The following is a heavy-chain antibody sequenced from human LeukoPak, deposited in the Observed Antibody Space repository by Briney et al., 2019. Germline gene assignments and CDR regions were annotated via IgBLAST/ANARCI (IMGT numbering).Heavy chain of an antibody. D-gene: IGHD2-15*01. CDR2: ISGSGDTI. CDR3: TRGVAMAI. CDR1: GFTFSNAW. V-gene: IGHV3-11*04. J-gene: IGHJ4*02. Sequence: GGSLRLSCEGSGFTFSNAWMTWVRQAPGKGLEWIAYISGSGDTIKYADFVEGRFTISRDNAKRSVYLEMNSLTDEDTAVYFCTRGVAMAIWSQGTLVTVSS.